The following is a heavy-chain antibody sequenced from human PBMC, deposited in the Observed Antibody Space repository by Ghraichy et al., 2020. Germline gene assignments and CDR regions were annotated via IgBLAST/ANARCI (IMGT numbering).Heavy chain of an antibody. J-gene: IGHJ4*02. V-gene: IGHV3-21*01. CDR3: ARWRGGTGWYRGDY. CDR1: GFIFNYYS. Sequence: GSLRLSCAASGFIFNYYSMNWVRQAPGKGLEWVSSISRSSDSIHYADSVRGRFTISRDNAKNTLYLQMNSLRAEDTAVYYCARWRGGTGWYRGDYWGQGTLVTVSS. CDR2: ISRSSDSI. D-gene: IGHD6-19*01.